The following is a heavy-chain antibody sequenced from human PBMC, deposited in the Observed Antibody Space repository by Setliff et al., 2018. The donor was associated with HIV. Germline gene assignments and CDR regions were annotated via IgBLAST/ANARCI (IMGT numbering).Heavy chain of an antibody. J-gene: IGHJ5*02. D-gene: IGHD5-18*01. CDR2: IYPGDSDT. Sequence: ESLKISCKGSKYSFSTYWIGWVRQMPGKGLEWMGAIYPGDSDTRYSPSFQGQVTISADKSISTAYLQWSSLKASDTAMYYCARRIQLWPDNWFDPWGQGTLVTVSS. CDR1: KYSFSTYW. CDR3: ARRIQLWPDNWFDP. V-gene: IGHV5-51*01.